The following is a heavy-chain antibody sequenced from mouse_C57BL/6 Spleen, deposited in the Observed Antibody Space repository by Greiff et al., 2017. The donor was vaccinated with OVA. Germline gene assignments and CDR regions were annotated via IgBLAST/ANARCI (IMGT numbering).Heavy chain of an antibody. CDR1: GFTFSDYG. J-gene: IGHJ1*03. V-gene: IGHV5-17*01. D-gene: IGHD1-1*01. CDR3: AKNHYYGSLWYFDV. CDR2: ISSGSSTI. Sequence: EVQVVESGGGLVKPGGSLKLSCAASGFTFSDYGLHWVRQAPEKGLEWVAYISSGSSTIYYADTVKGRFTISRDNAKNTLFLQMTSLRSEDTAMYYCAKNHYYGSLWYFDVWGTGTTVTVSS.